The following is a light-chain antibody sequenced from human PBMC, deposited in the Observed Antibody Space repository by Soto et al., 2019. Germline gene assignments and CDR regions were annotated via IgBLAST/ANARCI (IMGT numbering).Light chain of an antibody. V-gene: IGKV3-15*01. CDR2: GAS. CDR3: QQYNNWPLT. CDR1: QSVSSN. Sequence: EIVMTQSPATLSVSPGERATLSCRASQSVSSNLAWYQKKPGQAPRLLIYGASTRATGIPARFSGSGSGTEFTLTISSLHSEDFAVYYCQQYNNWPLTFGGGTKVEIK. J-gene: IGKJ4*01.